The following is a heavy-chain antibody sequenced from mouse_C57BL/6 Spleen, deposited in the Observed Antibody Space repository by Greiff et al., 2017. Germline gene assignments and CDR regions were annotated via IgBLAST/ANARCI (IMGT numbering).Heavy chain of an antibody. Sequence: QVQLKQSGAELVKPGASVKLSCKASGYTFTSYWMHWVKQRPGQGLEWIGMIYPNSGSTNYNEKFKSKATLTVDKSSSTAYMQLSSLTSEDSAVYYCARYYCGNYDAMDYWGQGTSVTVSS. D-gene: IGHD2-1*01. CDR2: IYPNSGST. CDR3: ARYYCGNYDAMDY. J-gene: IGHJ4*01. CDR1: GYTFTSYW. V-gene: IGHV1-64*01.